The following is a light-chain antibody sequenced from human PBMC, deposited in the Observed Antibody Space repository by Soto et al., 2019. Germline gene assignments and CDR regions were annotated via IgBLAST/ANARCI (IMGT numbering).Light chain of an antibody. J-gene: IGKJ1*01. V-gene: IGKV4-1*01. CDR3: QQYCSSPWT. Sequence: DIVMTQSPDSLAVSLGERATINCKSSQRVLYSSSNKNDVAWYQQKPGQPPKLLIYWASTRESGVTDRVSGSESGTDFTLPISSLQAEDVAVYYCQQYCSSPWTFGQGNTVEIK. CDR1: QRVLYSSSNKND. CDR2: WAS.